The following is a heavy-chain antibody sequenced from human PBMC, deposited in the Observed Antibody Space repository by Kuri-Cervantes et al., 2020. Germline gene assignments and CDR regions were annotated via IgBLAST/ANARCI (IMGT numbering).Heavy chain of an antibody. J-gene: IGHJ6*03. CDR1: GFTFSNYA. Sequence: GGSLRLSCAASGFTFSNYAMHWVRQTPGKGLEWVAVISYDGSNKYYADSVTGRFTISRDNSKNTLYLQMNSLRTDDTTVYYCARGRGYSSSSDYYYYYMDVWGKGTTVTVSS. V-gene: IGHV3-30-3*01. CDR2: ISYDGSNK. CDR3: ARGRGYSSSSDYYYYYMDV. D-gene: IGHD6-13*01.